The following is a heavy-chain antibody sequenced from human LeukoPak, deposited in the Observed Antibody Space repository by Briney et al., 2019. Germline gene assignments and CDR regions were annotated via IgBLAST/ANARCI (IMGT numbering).Heavy chain of an antibody. J-gene: IGHJ4*02. D-gene: IGHD3-9*01. Sequence: PGGSLRLSCAASGFIFGGYCMHWVRQAPGKGLEWVAVIWYGGSNKYYADSVKGRFTISRDNSKNTLYLQMYSLRAEDTALYYCAKDENYDILTGYGIDYWGQGTLVTVSS. CDR2: IWYGGSNK. CDR3: AKDENYDILTGYGIDY. V-gene: IGHV3-30*02. CDR1: GFIFGGYC.